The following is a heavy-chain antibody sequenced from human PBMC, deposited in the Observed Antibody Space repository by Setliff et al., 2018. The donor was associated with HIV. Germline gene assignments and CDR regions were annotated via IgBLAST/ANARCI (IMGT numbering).Heavy chain of an antibody. Sequence: GGSLRLSCAASGFTFSSNWMHWVRQAPGKGLVWVSRINTDGSSRSYADSVKGRFTISRDNAKNTLYLEMNSLRAEDTAVYYCAGSRGYFVQADWGQGTLVTVSS. V-gene: IGHV3-74*01. CDR1: GFTFSSNW. CDR3: AGSRGYFVQAD. D-gene: IGHD1-1*01. CDR2: INTDGSSR. J-gene: IGHJ4*02.